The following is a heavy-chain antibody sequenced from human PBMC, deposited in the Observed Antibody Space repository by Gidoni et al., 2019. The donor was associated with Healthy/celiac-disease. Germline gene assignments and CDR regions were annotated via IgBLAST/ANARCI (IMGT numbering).Heavy chain of an antibody. J-gene: IGHJ3*02. V-gene: IGHV2-26*01. CDR2: IFSNDEK. Sequence: QVTLKESGPVLVKPTETLTLTCTVSGFSLSHARMGVSWIRQPPGKALEWLAHIFSNDEKSYSTSLKSRLTISKDTSKSQVVLTMTNMDPVDTATYYCARTALKKYSSGWYDAFDIWGQGTMVTVSS. CDR3: ARTALKKYSSGWYDAFDI. CDR1: GFSLSHARMG. D-gene: IGHD6-19*01.